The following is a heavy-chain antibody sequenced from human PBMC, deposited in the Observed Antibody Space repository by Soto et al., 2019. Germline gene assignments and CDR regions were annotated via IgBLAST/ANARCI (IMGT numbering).Heavy chain of an antibody. Sequence: VQLVQSGAEVKKPGASVKVSCEASGYIFTSHFIHWVRQAPGQGLEWIGVIDPRGGSTNSAQKFRGRVTLTRDTSTSTVYMDLSSLRSADTAIYYCAMVVQQPISSNYYGLDVWGQGTTVTVSS. D-gene: IGHD2-15*01. CDR3: AMVVQQPISSNYYGLDV. CDR2: IDPRGGST. V-gene: IGHV1-46*01. J-gene: IGHJ6*02. CDR1: GYIFTSHF.